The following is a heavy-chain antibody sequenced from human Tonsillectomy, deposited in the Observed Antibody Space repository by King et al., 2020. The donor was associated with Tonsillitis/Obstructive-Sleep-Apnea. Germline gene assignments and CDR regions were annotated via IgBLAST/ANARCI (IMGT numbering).Heavy chain of an antibody. D-gene: IGHD3-16*02. CDR2: ISAYNGNT. Sequence: QLVQSGAEVKKPGASVHVSCKASGYTFTRNGLSWVRQAPGQGLEWMGWISAYNGNTNYAQKLQGRVTMTTDTSTTTAYMELRSLRSDDTAVYYCARVITFGGVIVTGYYFDYWGQGTLVTVSS. CDR1: GYTFTRNG. CDR3: ARVITFGGVIVTGYYFDY. J-gene: IGHJ4*02. V-gene: IGHV1-18*01.